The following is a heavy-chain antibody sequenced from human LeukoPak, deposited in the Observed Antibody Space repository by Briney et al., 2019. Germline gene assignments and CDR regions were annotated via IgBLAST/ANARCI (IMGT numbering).Heavy chain of an antibody. CDR1: GFTLSRSW. J-gene: IGHJ5*02. CDR2: INNDGSTT. Sequence: GGSLRLSCAASGFTLSRSWMHWVRQAPGKGLVWVSRINNDGSTTIYADSVKGRFTISRDNAKNTLYLQMNSLRAEDTAVYYCASATRYYDILTGYFNWFDPWGQGTLVTVSS. CDR3: ASATRYYDILTGYFNWFDP. D-gene: IGHD3-9*01. V-gene: IGHV3-74*01.